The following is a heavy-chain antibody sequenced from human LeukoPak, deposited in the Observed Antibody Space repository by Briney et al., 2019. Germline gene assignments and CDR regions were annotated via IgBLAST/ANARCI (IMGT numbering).Heavy chain of an antibody. V-gene: IGHV3-48*03. Sequence: GGSLRLSCAASGFTFSSYEMNWVRQAPGKGLEWVSYISSSGSTIYYADSVKGRFTISRDGAENSLYLQMNSLRADDTAIYYCASRLGGSYFFWGQGTLVTVSS. J-gene: IGHJ4*02. CDR3: ASRLGGSYFF. CDR2: ISSSGSTI. CDR1: GFTFSSYE. D-gene: IGHD1-26*01.